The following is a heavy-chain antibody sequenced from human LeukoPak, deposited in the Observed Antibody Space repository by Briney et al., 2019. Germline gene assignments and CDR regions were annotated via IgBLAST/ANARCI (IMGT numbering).Heavy chain of an antibody. Sequence: PSETLSLTCAVYGGSFSGYYWSWIRQPPGKGLEWIGEINHSGSTNYNPSLKSRVTISVDMSKNQFSLRLRSVTAADTAVYFCARGPGASTGAFDIWGQGTKVTFSS. CDR2: INHSGST. V-gene: IGHV4-34*01. D-gene: IGHD3-10*01. J-gene: IGHJ3*02. CDR1: GGSFSGYY. CDR3: ARGPGASTGAFDI.